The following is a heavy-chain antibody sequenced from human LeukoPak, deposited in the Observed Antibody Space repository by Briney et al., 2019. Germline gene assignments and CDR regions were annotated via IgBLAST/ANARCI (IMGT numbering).Heavy chain of an antibody. V-gene: IGHV3-20*04. D-gene: IGHD2-15*01. J-gene: IGHJ4*02. CDR1: GFMFDDYG. CDR3: ARVLRGVVVAAEPFEY. CDR2: INWNGGRT. Sequence: GGSLRLSCAASGFMFDDYGMSWVRQAPGKGLEWVWGINWNGGRTGYADPVKGRFTISRDNAKNSLYLQRNSLRAEDTALYYCARVLRGVVVAAEPFEYWGQGALVTVSS.